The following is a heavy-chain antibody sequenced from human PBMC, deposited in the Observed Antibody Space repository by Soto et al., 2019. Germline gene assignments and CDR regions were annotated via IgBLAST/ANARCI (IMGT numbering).Heavy chain of an antibody. CDR3: ATMGTPVTGLYYFDY. V-gene: IGHV4-59*06. D-gene: IGHD4-17*01. Sequence: SETLSLTCTVSGGSISSYYWYWIRQPPGKGLEWIGHIYYSGSTYYTSSLKSRVTISLDTSKNQFSLDLSSVTAADTAVYYCATMGTPVTGLYYFDYWGQGTLVTVSS. J-gene: IGHJ4*02. CDR2: IYYSGST. CDR1: GGSISSYY.